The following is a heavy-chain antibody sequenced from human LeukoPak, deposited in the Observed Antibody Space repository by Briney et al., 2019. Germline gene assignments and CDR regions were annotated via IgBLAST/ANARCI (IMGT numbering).Heavy chain of an antibody. V-gene: IGHV4-61*02. D-gene: IGHD2-2*02. Sequence: SQTLSLTCTVSGGSISSGSYYWSWIRQPAWKGLEGSGRIYTSGSTHYNASLKSRVTISVHTSQNQFSLKLRSVTAADTAVYYCARDGAHCSSTSCYSRDFDYWGQGTLITVSS. CDR2: IYTSGST. CDR1: GGSISSGSYY. CDR3: ARDGAHCSSTSCYSRDFDY. J-gene: IGHJ4*02.